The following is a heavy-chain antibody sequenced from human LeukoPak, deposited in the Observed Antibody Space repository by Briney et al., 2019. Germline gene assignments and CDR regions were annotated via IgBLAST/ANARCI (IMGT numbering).Heavy chain of an antibody. CDR3: AKDNGQWLADYYFDY. D-gene: IGHD6-19*01. V-gene: IGHV3-30*02. CDR2: IRYDGSNK. CDR1: GFTFSSYG. Sequence: GGSLRLSCAASGFTFSSYGMHWVRQAPGKGLEWVAFIRYDGSNKYYADSVKGRFTISRDNSKNTLYLQMNSLRAEDTAVYYCAKDNGQWLADYYFDYWGQGTLVTVSS. J-gene: IGHJ4*02.